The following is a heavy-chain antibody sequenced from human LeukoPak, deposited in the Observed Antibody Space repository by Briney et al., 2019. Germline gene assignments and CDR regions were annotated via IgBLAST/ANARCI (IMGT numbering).Heavy chain of an antibody. Sequence: ASVKVSCKASGYTFTGYYIHWVRQAPGQGLEWMGRINCNGGGTSYAQKFQGRVTMTRDTSISTAYMELSRLRSDDTAVYYCARDSSSSWRRGLDYWGQGTLVTVSS. CDR2: INCNGGGT. V-gene: IGHV1-2*06. CDR1: GYTFTGYY. D-gene: IGHD6-13*01. CDR3: ARDSSSSWRRGLDY. J-gene: IGHJ4*02.